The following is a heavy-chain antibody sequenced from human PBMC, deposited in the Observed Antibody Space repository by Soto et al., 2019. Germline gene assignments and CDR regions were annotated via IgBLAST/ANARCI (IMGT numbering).Heavy chain of an antibody. CDR3: AINADV. V-gene: IGHV4-59*08. Sequence: FWSWIRQPPGQGLEWIAYVFNSGSTYNPSLKSRVTISVDTSKNQLSLELRSVIAADSAIYYCAINADVWGQGTTVTVSS. CDR1: F. CDR2: VFNSGST. J-gene: IGHJ6*02.